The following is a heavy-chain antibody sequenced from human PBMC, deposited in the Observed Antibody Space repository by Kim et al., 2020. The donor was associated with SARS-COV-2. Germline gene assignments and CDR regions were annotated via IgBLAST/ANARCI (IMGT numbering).Heavy chain of an antibody. D-gene: IGHD6-6*01. J-gene: IGHJ2*01. V-gene: IGHV4-31*03. CDR1: GGSISSGGHY. CDR2: MYYSGST. Sequence: SETLSLTCTVSGGSISSGGHYWSWIRQHPGKGLEWIGYMYYSGSTYYNPSLKSRVTISVDTSKNQFSLMLSSVTAADTAVYYCARAAMYSSSSDIWYFDLWGRGTLVTVSS. CDR3: ARAAMYSSSSDIWYFDL.